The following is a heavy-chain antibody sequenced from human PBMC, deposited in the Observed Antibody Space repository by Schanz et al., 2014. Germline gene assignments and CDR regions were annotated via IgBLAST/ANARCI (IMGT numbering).Heavy chain of an antibody. D-gene: IGHD3-22*01. J-gene: IGHJ6*02. CDR3: ARNYYDSSGYYHGMDV. CDR1: GFTFTDHA. CDR2: MDYGGTVT. V-gene: IGHV3-23*01. Sequence: EVQLLASGGGLVQPGGSLRLTCLTSGFTFTDHAMSWVRQAPGKGLEWVSRMDYGGTVTIYADSVQGRFTTFRDNGRNTLFLQMNSLRVEDTAVYYCARNYYDSSGYYHGMDVWGQGTTVTVSS.